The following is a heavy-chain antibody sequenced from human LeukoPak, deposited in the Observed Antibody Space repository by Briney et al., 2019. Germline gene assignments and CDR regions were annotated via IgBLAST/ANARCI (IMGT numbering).Heavy chain of an antibody. CDR2: IYYSGST. Sequence: SETLSLTCTVSGGSISSYYWSWIRQPPGKGLEWIGYIYYSGSTNYNPSLKSRVTISVDKSKNQFSLKLSSVTAEDTAVYYCAGTYKYYYYYYMDVWGKGTTVTISS. V-gene: IGHV4-59*12. J-gene: IGHJ6*03. D-gene: IGHD1-14*01. CDR1: GGSISSYY. CDR3: AGTYKYYYYYYMDV.